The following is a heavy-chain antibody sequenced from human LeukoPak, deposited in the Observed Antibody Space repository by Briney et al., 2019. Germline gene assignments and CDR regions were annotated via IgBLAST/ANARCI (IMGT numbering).Heavy chain of an antibody. CDR2: IYPADSDV. CDR3: ARGGVDHRCFDF. D-gene: IGHD3-16*01. J-gene: IGHJ4*02. V-gene: IGHV5-51*01. Sequence: GESLKISCKTSGYSFTSYWIGWVRQMPGKGLEWMGIIYPADSDVRYSPSFRGQATISADKSISTAYLQWSSLEASDTAAYYCARGGVDHRCFDFWGQGSLVSVSS. CDR1: GYSFTSYW.